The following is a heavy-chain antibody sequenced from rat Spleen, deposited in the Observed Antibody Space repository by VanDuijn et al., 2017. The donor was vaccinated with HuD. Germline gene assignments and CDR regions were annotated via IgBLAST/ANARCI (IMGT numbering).Heavy chain of an antibody. D-gene: IGHD1-9*01. CDR3: TRDGTTGIFAYVIDA. V-gene: IGHV2-63*01. Sequence: QVQLKESGPGLVQPSQTLSLTCTVSGFSLTSYSVHWVRQPPGKGREWMGRMRHNGDTSYNSGLSSRLSISRDTSKNQVFLKMNSLQTDDTGTYYCTRDGTTGIFAYVIDAWGQGASVTVSS. CDR1: GFSLTSYS. J-gene: IGHJ4*01. CDR2: MRHNGDT.